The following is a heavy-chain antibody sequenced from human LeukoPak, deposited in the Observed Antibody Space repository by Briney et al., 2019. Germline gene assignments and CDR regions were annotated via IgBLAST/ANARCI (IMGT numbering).Heavy chain of an antibody. CDR1: GFTFNNYG. J-gene: IGHJ4*02. Sequence: PGGCLRLSCAVSGFTFNNYGMSWVRQAPGKGLEWISGISGSGGSTNYADSVKGRFTISRDNSKNTLYLQMNSLRAEDTAVYYCAKDLSGSGSKYYFDYWGQGTLVTVSS. CDR3: AKDLSGSGSKYYFDY. V-gene: IGHV3-23*01. CDR2: ISGSGGST. D-gene: IGHD3-10*01.